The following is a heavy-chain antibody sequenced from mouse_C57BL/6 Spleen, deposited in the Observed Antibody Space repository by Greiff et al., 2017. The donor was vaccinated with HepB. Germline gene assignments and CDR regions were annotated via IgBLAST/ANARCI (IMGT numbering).Heavy chain of an antibody. CDR3: ARRRAYYSNFYAMDY. V-gene: IGHV1-9*01. CDR2: ILPGSGST. Sequence: VQLQESGAELMKPGASVKLSCKATGYTFTGYWIEWVKQRPGHGLEWIGEILPGSGSTNYNEKFKGKATFTADPSSNTAYMQLSSLTTDDSAIYYCARRRAYYSNFYAMDYWGQGTSVTVSS. CDR1: GYTFTGYW. J-gene: IGHJ4*01. D-gene: IGHD2-5*01.